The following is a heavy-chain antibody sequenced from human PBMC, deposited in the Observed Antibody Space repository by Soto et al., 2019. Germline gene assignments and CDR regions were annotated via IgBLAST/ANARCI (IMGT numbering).Heavy chain of an antibody. CDR3: ARDSRLNSSGYTR. Sequence: SETLSLTCTVSGGSVSSGSYYWSWIRQPPGKGLEWIGYIYYSGSTNYNPSLKSRVTISVDTSKNQFSLKLSSVTAADTAVYYCARDSRLNSSGYTRWGQGTLGTVSA. CDR1: GGSVSSGSYY. D-gene: IGHD3-22*01. J-gene: IGHJ4*02. CDR2: IYYSGST. V-gene: IGHV4-61*01.